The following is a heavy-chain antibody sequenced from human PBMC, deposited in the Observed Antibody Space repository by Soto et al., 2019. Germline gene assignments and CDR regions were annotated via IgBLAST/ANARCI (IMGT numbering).Heavy chain of an antibody. CDR1: GGTFSSYA. Sequence: QVQLVQSGAEVKKPGSSVKVSCKASGGTFSSYAISWVRQAPGQGLEWMGGIIPIFGTANYAQKFQGRVTITADESRGTAYMELSSMRAEDTVVYYCALRVGNYDYVWGSYRQGWKYYDMDYWGQGTTVTVSS. V-gene: IGHV1-69*01. CDR3: ALRVGNYDYVWGSYRQGWKYYDMDY. CDR2: IIPIFGTA. J-gene: IGHJ6*02. D-gene: IGHD3-16*02.